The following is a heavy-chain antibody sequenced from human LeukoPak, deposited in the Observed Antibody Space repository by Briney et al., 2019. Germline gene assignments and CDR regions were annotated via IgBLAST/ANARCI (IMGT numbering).Heavy chain of an antibody. V-gene: IGHV3-53*01. Sequence: GGPLRLSCATSGFTVSSNYMSWVRQAPGKGLEWVSVIYDSGTTYYADSVKGRFLIFRDTSKNTVDLQMNSLRVEDTAVYYCAGRRSSGWYAYWGQGTLVTVSS. CDR2: IYDSGTT. D-gene: IGHD6-19*01. CDR3: AGRRSSGWYAY. J-gene: IGHJ4*02. CDR1: GFTVSSNY.